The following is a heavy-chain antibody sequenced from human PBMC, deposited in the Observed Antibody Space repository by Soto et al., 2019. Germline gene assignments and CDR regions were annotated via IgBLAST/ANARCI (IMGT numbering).Heavy chain of an antibody. CDR2: IIPFLSAT. D-gene: IGHD4-17*01. V-gene: IGHV1-69*01. J-gene: IGHJ6*02. CDR3: ARGEDAHGDFGSMDV. Sequence: QVQLVQSGAEVKKPGSSVKVSCRASGGHFDRFALSWLRQAHGQGPEWMGGIIPFLSATTYAHKFQGRVTITADESASTLYLELRSLTSDDTAVYYCARGEDAHGDFGSMDVWGQGTSVTVSS. CDR1: GGHFDRFA.